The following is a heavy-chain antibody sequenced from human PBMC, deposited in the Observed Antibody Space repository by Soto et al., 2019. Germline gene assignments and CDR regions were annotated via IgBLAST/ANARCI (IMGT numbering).Heavy chain of an antibody. CDR1: GFTFSSYA. J-gene: IGHJ6*02. V-gene: IGHV3-23*01. Sequence: GGSLSLSCAASGFTFSSYAMSWVRQAPGKGLEWVSAISGSGGSTYYADSVKGRFTISRDNSKNTLYLQMNSLRAEDTAVYYCAKDMVGDCSGGSCYSLSSYYYYGMDVWGQGTTVTAP. CDR2: ISGSGGST. CDR3: AKDMVGDCSGGSCYSLSSYYYYGMDV. D-gene: IGHD2-15*01.